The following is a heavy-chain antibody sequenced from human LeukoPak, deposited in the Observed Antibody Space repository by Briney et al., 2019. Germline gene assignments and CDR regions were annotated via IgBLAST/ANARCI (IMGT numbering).Heavy chain of an antibody. CDR3: ARDLRAIAVLGDAYYYGMDV. D-gene: IGHD6-19*01. CDR1: GYTFTGYY. CDR2: IHPNSGGT. Sequence: ASVKVSCKASGYTFTGYYMHWVRQAPGQGLEWMGLIHPNSGGTNSAQKFQGRVTMTRDTSISTAYMELSRLRSDDMAVYYCARDLRAIAVLGDAYYYGMDVWGQGTTVTVSS. J-gene: IGHJ6*02. V-gene: IGHV1-2*06.